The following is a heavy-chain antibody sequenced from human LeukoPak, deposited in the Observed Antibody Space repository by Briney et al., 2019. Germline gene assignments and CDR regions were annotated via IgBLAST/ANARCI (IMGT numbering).Heavy chain of an antibody. V-gene: IGHV1-58*01. D-gene: IGHD3-22*01. Sequence: GASVKVSCKASGFTFTSSAVQWVRQARGQRLEWIGWIVVGGGNTNYAQKFQERVTITRDMSTSTAYMELSSLRSEDTAVYYCAAISYYDSSGYHFDYWGQGTLVTVSS. CDR3: AAISYYDSSGYHFDY. CDR2: IVVGGGNT. CDR1: GFTFTSSA. J-gene: IGHJ4*02.